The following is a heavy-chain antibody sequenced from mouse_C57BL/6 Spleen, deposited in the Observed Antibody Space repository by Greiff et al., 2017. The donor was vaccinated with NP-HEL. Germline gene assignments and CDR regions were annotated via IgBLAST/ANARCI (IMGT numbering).Heavy chain of an antibody. J-gene: IGHJ3*01. CDR3: AIYYDYDGFAY. Sequence: QVQLKESGAELVKPGASVKLSCKASGYTFTSYWMHWVKQRPGQGLEWIGMIHPNSGSTNYNEKFKSKATLTVDKSSSTAYMQLSSLTSEDSAVYYCAIYYDYDGFAYWGQGTLVTVSA. V-gene: IGHV1-64*01. D-gene: IGHD2-4*01. CDR2: IHPNSGST. CDR1: GYTFTSYW.